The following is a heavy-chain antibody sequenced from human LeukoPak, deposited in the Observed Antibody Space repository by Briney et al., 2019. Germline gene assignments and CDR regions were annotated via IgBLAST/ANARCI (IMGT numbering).Heavy chain of an antibody. Sequence: SETLSLTCAVSGGSISSSNWWSWVRQPPGKGLEWIGEIYHSGSTNYNPSLKSRVTISVDKSKNQFSLKLSSVTAADTAVYYCARGGTYYYDKSGINWFDPWGQGTLVTVSS. J-gene: IGHJ5*02. V-gene: IGHV4-4*02. CDR1: GGSISSSNW. CDR3: ARGGTYYYDKSGINWFDP. CDR2: IYHSGST. D-gene: IGHD3-22*01.